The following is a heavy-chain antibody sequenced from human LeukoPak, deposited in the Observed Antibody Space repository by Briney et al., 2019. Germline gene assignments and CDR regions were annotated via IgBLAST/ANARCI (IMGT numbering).Heavy chain of an antibody. CDR2: MNPNSGNT. J-gene: IGHJ6*03. Sequence: ASVKVSCKASGYTFTSYDINWVRQAPGQGLVCMGWMNPNSGNTGYAQKFQGRVTMTRNTSISTPYMELSSLRSEDTAVYYCARGSWGYKWNVYYYYYMDVWGKGTTVTTSS. D-gene: IGHD1-1*01. V-gene: IGHV1-8*01. CDR3: ARGSWGYKWNVYYYYYMDV. CDR1: GYTFTSYD.